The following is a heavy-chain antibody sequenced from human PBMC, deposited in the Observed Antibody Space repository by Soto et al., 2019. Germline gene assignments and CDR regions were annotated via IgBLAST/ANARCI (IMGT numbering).Heavy chain of an antibody. Sequence: TSETLSLTCAVYGGSFSGYYWSCIRQPPGKGLEWIGEINHSGSTNYNPSLKSRVTISVDTSKNQFSLKLSSVTAADTAVYYCAMGSTYGDYPPYYFDYWGQGTLVTVSS. CDR3: AMGSTYGDYPPYYFDY. CDR2: INHSGST. V-gene: IGHV4-34*01. D-gene: IGHD4-17*01. CDR1: GGSFSGYY. J-gene: IGHJ4*02.